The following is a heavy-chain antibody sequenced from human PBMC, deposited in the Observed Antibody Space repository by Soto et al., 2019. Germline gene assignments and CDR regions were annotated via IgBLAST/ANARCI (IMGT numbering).Heavy chain of an antibody. Sequence: DVQLLESGGGLVQPGGSLRLSCAASGFDFRAYAMSWVRQTPGKGLEWVSGLSGRGDTTDYADSVKGRFTISRDNARNTLYLQMTGLRVEDAATYFCAKDIGAAGVFDHWGQGTLVTVSS. CDR2: LSGRGDTT. V-gene: IGHV3-23*01. J-gene: IGHJ4*02. CDR1: GFDFRAYA. D-gene: IGHD6-13*01. CDR3: AKDIGAAGVFDH.